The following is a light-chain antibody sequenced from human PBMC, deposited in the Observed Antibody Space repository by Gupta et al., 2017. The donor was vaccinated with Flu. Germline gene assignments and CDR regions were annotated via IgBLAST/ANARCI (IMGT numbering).Light chain of an antibody. CDR2: SNN. Sequence: QSVLTQPPPASGTPGRRETLSCPATSSNIGSNTVNWYQQLPGTAPKLLIYSNNQRPSGVPDRFSGSKSGTSASLAISGLQSEDEADYYCAAWDDSLNGPYVFGTGTKVTVL. CDR3: AAWDDSLNGPYV. CDR1: SSNIGSNT. J-gene: IGLJ1*01. V-gene: IGLV1-44*01.